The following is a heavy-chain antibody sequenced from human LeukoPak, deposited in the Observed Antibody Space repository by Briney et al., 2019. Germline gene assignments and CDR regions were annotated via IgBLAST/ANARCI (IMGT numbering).Heavy chain of an antibody. CDR1: GFPFLEYS. V-gene: IGHV3-48*01. Sequence: GGSLRLSCTASGFPFLEYSMNWVRQVPGKGLEWISYIGIDSGNTKYADSVRGRFTISADKAKNSLYLQMNSLRVEDTAVYYCARHHNYAFDNWGQGTLVSVAS. CDR3: ARHHNYAFDN. D-gene: IGHD1-1*01. CDR2: IGIDSGNT. J-gene: IGHJ4*02.